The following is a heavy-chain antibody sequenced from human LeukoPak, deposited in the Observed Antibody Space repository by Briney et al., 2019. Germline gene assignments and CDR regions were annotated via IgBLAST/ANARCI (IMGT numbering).Heavy chain of an antibody. CDR3: ARLQAPLSAYHTTDQYYFDY. CDR2: IYHTGST. CDR1: GDSISSYY. V-gene: IGHV4-59*08. D-gene: IGHD4-11*01. Sequence: SETLSLTCTVSGDSISSYYWSWIRQPPGKGLEWIGYIYHTGSTNYSPSLKSRVTISIDTSKNQFSLKLSSVTAADTAVYYCARLQAPLSAYHTTDQYYFDYWGQGTLLTVSS. J-gene: IGHJ4*02.